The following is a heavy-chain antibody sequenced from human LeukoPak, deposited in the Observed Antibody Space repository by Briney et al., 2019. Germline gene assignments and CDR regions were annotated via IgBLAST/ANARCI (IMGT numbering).Heavy chain of an antibody. Sequence: TGGSLRLSCTTSGFNFRAYWMAWVRQAPGKGLEWVANIHQHGSKENYVDSVKGRFTISRDNAKNSVFLQMNSLGAEDTALYYCARSEDYCTNGVCQGSWFDPWGQGTLVTVSS. V-gene: IGHV3-7*03. CDR3: ARSEDYCTNGVCQGSWFDP. CDR1: GFNFRAYW. CDR2: IHQHGSKE. J-gene: IGHJ5*02. D-gene: IGHD2-8*01.